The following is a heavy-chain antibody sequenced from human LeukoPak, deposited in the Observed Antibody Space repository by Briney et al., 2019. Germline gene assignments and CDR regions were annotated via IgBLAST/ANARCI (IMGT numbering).Heavy chain of an antibody. CDR2: INPSGGST. D-gene: IGHD3-10*01. J-gene: IGHJ4*02. V-gene: IGHV1-46*01. CDR1: GYTFTSYY. Sequence: ASVKVSCKASGYTFTSYYMNWVRQAPGQGLEWMGIINPSGGSTSYAQKFQGRVTMTRDTSTSTVYMELSSLRSEDTAVYYCARSYYYGSGSYHNGLDYWGQGTLVTVSS. CDR3: ARSYYYGSGSYHNGLDY.